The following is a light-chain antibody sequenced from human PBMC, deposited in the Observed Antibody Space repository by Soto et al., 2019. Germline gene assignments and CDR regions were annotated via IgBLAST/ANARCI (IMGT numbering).Light chain of an antibody. CDR1: QSISSY. Sequence: DIQMTQSTSSLSASVGDRVTITCRASQSISSYLNWYQQKPGKAPKLLIYAASSLQSGVPSRFSGSGSGTDFTLTISSLQPEDFATYYGQQSYSTLYTFGQGTKLEIK. CDR2: AAS. CDR3: QQSYSTLYT. V-gene: IGKV1-39*01. J-gene: IGKJ2*01.